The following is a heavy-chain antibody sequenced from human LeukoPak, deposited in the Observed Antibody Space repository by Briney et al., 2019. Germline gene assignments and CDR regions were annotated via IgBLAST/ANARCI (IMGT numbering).Heavy chain of an antibody. CDR3: AELGITMIGGV. D-gene: IGHD3-10*02. J-gene: IGHJ6*04. V-gene: IGHV3-74*01. CDR2: INTDGSST. Sequence: GGSLRLSCAASGFTFSNYWMHWVRQTPGKGLVWVSRINTDGSSTSYVDSVKGRFTISRDNAKNTLYLQMNSLRAEDTAVYYCAELGITMIGGVWGKGTTVTISS. CDR1: GFTFSNYW.